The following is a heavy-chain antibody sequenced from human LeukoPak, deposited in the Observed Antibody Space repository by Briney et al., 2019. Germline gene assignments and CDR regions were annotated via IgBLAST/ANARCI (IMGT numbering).Heavy chain of an antibody. V-gene: IGHV3-30*04. CDR1: GFTFSSYA. J-gene: IGHJ4*02. D-gene: IGHD5-24*01. CDR3: TTDPIEMATAPQEFDY. CDR2: ISYDGSNK. Sequence: GRSLRLSCAASGFTFSSYAMHWVRQAPGKGLEWVAVISYDGSNKYYADSVKDRFTISRDNSKNTLYLQMNSLKTEDTAVYYCTTDPIEMATAPQEFDYWGQGTLVTVSS.